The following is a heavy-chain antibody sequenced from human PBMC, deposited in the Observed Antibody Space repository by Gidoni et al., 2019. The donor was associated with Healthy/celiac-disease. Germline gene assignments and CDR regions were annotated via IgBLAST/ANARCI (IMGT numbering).Heavy chain of an antibody. CDR3: ARGLYCNYFDY. CDR1: GFTFSSYE. D-gene: IGHD1-26*01. CDR2: ISSSGSTL. Sequence: EVQLVEYGGGLVQPGGALRRSCAAAGFTFSSYEMNWVRQAPGKGLEWVSYISSSGSTLYDADSVKGRFTISRDNAKNSLYLQMNSLRAEDTAVYYCARGLYCNYFDYWGQGTLVTVSS. V-gene: IGHV3-48*03. J-gene: IGHJ4*02.